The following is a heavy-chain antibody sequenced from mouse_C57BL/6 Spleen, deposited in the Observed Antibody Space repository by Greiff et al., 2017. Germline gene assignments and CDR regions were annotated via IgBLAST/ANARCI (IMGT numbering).Heavy chain of an antibody. Sequence: EVQLQQSGAELVRPGASVKLSCTASGFNIKDDYMHWVKQRPEQGLEWIGWIDPENGDTEYASKFQGKATITADTSSNTAYLQLSSLTSEDTAVDYCTTAWVAYWGQGTLVTVSA. CDR1: GFNIKDDY. CDR3: TTAWVAY. CDR2: IDPENGDT. J-gene: IGHJ3*01. V-gene: IGHV14-4*01.